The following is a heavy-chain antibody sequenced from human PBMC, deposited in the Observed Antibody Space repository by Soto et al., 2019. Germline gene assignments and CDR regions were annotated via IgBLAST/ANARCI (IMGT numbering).Heavy chain of an antibody. CDR2: IWYDGSNK. Sequence: GESLKISCAASGFTFSSYGMHWVRQAPGKGLEWVAVIWYDGSNKYYADSVKGRFTISRDNSKNTLYLQMNSLGAEDTAVYYCARDHGSGYPYYYYYGMDVWGQGTTVTVSS. CDR3: ARDHGSGYPYYYYYGMDV. CDR1: GFTFSSYG. D-gene: IGHD3-10*01. V-gene: IGHV3-33*01. J-gene: IGHJ6*02.